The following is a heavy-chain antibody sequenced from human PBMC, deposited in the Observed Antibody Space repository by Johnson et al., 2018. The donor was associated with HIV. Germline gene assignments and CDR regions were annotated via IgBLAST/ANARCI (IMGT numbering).Heavy chain of an antibody. CDR2: IFSVGDV. J-gene: IGHJ3*02. V-gene: IGHV3-66*01. CDR1: GITVGTNY. CDR3: ARADSSSSPWMGLDI. D-gene: IGHD6-13*01. Sequence: EMQLVESGGGLVQPGGSLRLSCAASGITVGTNYMSWVRQAPGKGLEWVSVIFSVGDVYYADSVKGRFTISRDNSKNMVYLQMNSLRAEDTAVYYCARADSSSSPWMGLDIWGQGTMVTVSS.